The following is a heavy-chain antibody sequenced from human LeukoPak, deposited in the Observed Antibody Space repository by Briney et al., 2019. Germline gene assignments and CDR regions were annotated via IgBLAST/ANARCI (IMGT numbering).Heavy chain of an antibody. Sequence: ASVKVSCKASGGTFSSYAISWVRQAPGQGLEWMGWISAYNGNTNYAQKLQGRVTMTTDTSTSTAYMELRSLRSDDTAVYYCARVMAYYGSGSPSDYWGQGTLVTVSS. CDR3: ARVMAYYGSGSPSDY. CDR1: GGTFSSYA. V-gene: IGHV1-18*01. J-gene: IGHJ4*02. CDR2: ISAYNGNT. D-gene: IGHD3-10*01.